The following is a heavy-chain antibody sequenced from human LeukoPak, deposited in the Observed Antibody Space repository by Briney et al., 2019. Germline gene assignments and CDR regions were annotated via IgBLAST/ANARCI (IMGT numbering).Heavy chain of an antibody. CDR1: GFTVSSNY. D-gene: IGHD1-14*01. CDR2: IYSGGST. J-gene: IGHJ6*03. V-gene: IGHV3-53*01. Sequence: GGSLRLSCAASGFTVSSNYMSWVRQAPGKGLEWVSVIYSGGSTYYADSVKGRFTISGDNSKNTLYLQMNSLRAEDTAVYYCARAVTGYYYYYMDVWGKGTTVTVSS. CDR3: ARAVTGYYYYYMDV.